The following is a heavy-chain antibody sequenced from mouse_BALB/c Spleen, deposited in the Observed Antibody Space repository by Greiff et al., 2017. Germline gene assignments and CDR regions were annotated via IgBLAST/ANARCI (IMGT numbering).Heavy chain of an antibody. D-gene: IGHD1-2*01. V-gene: IGHV1-9*01. CDR2: ILPGSGST. Sequence: VHLVESGAELMKPGASVKISCKATGYTFSSYWIEWVKQRPGHGLEWIGEILPGSGSTNYNEKFKGKATFTADTSSNTAYMQLSSLTSEDSAVYYCARRDYGHWYFDVWGAGTTVTVSA. CDR1: GYTFSSYW. CDR3: ARRDYGHWYFDV. J-gene: IGHJ1*01.